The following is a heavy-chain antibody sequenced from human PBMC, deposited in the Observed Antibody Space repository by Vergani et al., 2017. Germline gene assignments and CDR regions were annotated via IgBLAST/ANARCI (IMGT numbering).Heavy chain of an antibody. CDR2: INSDGSST. J-gene: IGHJ3*02. CDR1: GFTFSSYW. D-gene: IGHD3-3*01. V-gene: IGHV3-74*01. CDR3: ARGGSYDFWSGYYGTRVDAFDI. Sequence: EVQLVESGGGLVQPGGSLRLSCAASGFTFSSYWMHWVRQAPGKGLVWVSRINSDGSSTSYADSVKGRFTISSDNAKNTLYLQMNSLRAEDTAVYYCARGGSYDFWSGYYGTRVDAFDIWGQGTMVTVSS.